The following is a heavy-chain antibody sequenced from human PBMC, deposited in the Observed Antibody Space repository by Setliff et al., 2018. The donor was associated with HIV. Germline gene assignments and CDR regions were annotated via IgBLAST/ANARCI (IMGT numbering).Heavy chain of an antibody. CDR1: GFAFSDYD. CDR2: IGTGGDT. D-gene: IGHD6-6*01. V-gene: IGHV3-13*01. Sequence: GASVKVSCATSGFAFSDYDFHWVRQVTGEGLEWVSAIGTGGDTYYADSVKGRFTISRENAKNSLYLQMNNVRAGDTAVYYCTRELNGHTSSHYYFGLDVWGQGTTVTVSS. J-gene: IGHJ6*02. CDR3: TRELNGHTSSHYYFGLDV.